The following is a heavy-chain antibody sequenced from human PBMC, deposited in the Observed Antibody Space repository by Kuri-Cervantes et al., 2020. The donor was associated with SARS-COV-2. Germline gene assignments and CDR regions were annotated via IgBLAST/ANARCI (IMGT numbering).Heavy chain of an antibody. CDR2: IIPIFGTA. V-gene: IGHV1-69*06. D-gene: IGHD3-22*01. J-gene: IGHJ4*02. Sequence: SVKVSCKASGGTFSSYAISWVRQAPGQGLEWMGGIIPIFGTANYAQKFQGRVTITADKSTSTAYMELSSLRSEDTAVYYCASPRRNYYDSSGYYFWGFDYCGQGTLVTVSS. CDR3: ASPRRNYYDSSGYYFWGFDY. CDR1: GGTFSSYA.